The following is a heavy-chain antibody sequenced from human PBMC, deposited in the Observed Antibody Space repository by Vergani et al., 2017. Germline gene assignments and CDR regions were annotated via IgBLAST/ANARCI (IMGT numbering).Heavy chain of an antibody. CDR1: GFTFSGSA. CDR3: TTPSVVAATSSGDY. Sequence: EVQLVESGGGLVQPGGSLKLSCAASGFTFSGSAMHWVRQASGKGLEWVGRIRSNANSYATAYAASVKGRFTISRDDSKNTAYLQMNSLKTEDTAVYYCTTPSVVAATSSGDYWGQGTLVTVSS. J-gene: IGHJ4*02. V-gene: IGHV3-73*01. CDR2: IRSNANSYAT. D-gene: IGHD2-15*01.